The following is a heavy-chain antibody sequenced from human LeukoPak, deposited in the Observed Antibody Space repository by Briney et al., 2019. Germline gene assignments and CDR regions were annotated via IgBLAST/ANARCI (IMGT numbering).Heavy chain of an antibody. V-gene: IGHV3-74*01. J-gene: IGHJ4*02. D-gene: IGHD5-18*01. CDR1: GFTFSSYW. Sequence: GGSLRLSCAASGFTFSSYWMHWVRQAPGKGLVWVSRINSDGTSTGYADSVKGRFTISRDDAKNTLYLQMNSLRAEDTAVYYCASGLAYNYAYTMGYWGQGTLVTVSS. CDR2: INSDGTST. CDR3: ASGLAYNYAYTMGY.